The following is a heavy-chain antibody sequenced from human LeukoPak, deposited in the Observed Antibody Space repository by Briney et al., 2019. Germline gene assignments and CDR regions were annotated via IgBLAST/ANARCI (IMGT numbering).Heavy chain of an antibody. CDR3: ARDTGSGSYVYYFDY. CDR2: INPNSGGT. J-gene: IGHJ4*02. D-gene: IGHD3-10*01. Sequence: ASVKVSCKASGYTFTGYYMHWVRQAPGQGLEWMGWINPNSGGTNYAQKFQGRVTMTRDTSISTAYMELSRLRSDDTAVYYCARDTGSGSYVYYFDYWGQGTLVTVSS. V-gene: IGHV1-2*02. CDR1: GYTFTGYY.